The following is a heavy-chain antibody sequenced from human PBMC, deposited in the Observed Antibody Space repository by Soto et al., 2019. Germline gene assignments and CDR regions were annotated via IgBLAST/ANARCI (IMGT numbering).Heavy chain of an antibody. CDR2: INPSGGST. J-gene: IGHJ4*02. D-gene: IGHD6-6*01. Sequence: ASVKVSCKASGYTFTSYYMHWVRQAPGQGLEWMGIINPSGGSTSYAQKFQGRVTMTRDTSTSTVYMELSSLRSEDTAVYYCARSGGHSSSSLFPPDYWGQGTLVTVSS. CDR3: ARSGGHSSSSLFPPDY. V-gene: IGHV1-46*01. CDR1: GYTFTSYY.